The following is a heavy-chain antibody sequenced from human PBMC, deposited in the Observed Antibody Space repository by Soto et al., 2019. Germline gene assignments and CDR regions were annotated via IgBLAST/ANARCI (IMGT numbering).Heavy chain of an antibody. V-gene: IGHV3-30*03. D-gene: IGHD3-9*01. J-gene: IGHJ3*02. CDR3: ARDRVGGYFDWPHDAFDI. Sequence: GGSLRLSCAASGFTFSSYGMHWVRQAPGKGLEWVAVISYDGSDKYYADSVKGRFTISRDNSKNTLYLQMNSPRAEDTAVYYCARDRVGGYFDWPHDAFDIWGQVKMVTVSS. CDR2: ISYDGSDK. CDR1: GFTFSSYG.